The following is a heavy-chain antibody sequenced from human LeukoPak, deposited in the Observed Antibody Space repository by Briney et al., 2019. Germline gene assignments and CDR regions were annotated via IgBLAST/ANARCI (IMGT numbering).Heavy chain of an antibody. CDR3: ATASTPSGSRTASSDY. V-gene: IGHV1-24*01. J-gene: IGHJ4*02. CDR2: FDPEDGET. D-gene: IGHD1-26*01. CDR1: GYALTELS. Sequence: ASVKVSCKVSGYALTELSMHWVRQAPGKGLEWMGGFDPEDGETIYAQKFQGRVTMTEDTSTDTAYMELSSLRSEDTAVYYCATASTPSGSRTASSDYWGQGTLVTVSS.